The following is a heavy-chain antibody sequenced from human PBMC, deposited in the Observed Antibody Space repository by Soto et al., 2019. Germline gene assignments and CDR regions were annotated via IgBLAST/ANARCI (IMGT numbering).Heavy chain of an antibody. V-gene: IGHV3-23*01. CDR1: GFTLSSYA. J-gene: IGHJ4*02. D-gene: IGHD4-17*01. Sequence: GGSLRLSCAASGFTLSSYAMSWVRQAPGKGLEWVSAISGSGGSTYYADSVKGRFTISRDNSKNTLYLQMNSLRAEDTAVYYCATLGSTVTTTIDYWGQGTLVTVSS. CDR3: ATLGSTVTTTIDY. CDR2: ISGSGGST.